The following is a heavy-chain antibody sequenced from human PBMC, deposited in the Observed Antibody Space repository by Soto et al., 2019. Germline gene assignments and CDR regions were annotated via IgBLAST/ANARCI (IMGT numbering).Heavy chain of an antibody. Sequence: ASVKVSCKASGYTFTGYYMHWVRQAPGQGLEWMGWINPNSGGTNYAQKFQGRVTMTRDTSISTAYMELSRLRSNDTAVYYCAMEVVPAAILGTGRQLGFDPWGQGTLVTVSS. CDR2: INPNSGGT. D-gene: IGHD2-2*02. CDR3: AMEVVPAAILGTGRQLGFDP. CDR1: GYTFTGYY. J-gene: IGHJ5*02. V-gene: IGHV1-2*02.